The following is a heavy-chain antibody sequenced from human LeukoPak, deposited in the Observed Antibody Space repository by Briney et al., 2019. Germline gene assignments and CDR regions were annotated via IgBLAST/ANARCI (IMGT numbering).Heavy chain of an antibody. D-gene: IGHD2-2*02. Sequence: GESLKISCKGSGYRFTTYWIGWVRQMPGKGLEWMGIIYPGDSDTRYSPSFQGQVTISADKSISTAYLQWSSLKASDTAMYYCARAGYCSSTSCYNHNWFDPWGQGTLVTVSS. CDR1: GYRFTTYW. CDR3: ARAGYCSSTSCYNHNWFDP. J-gene: IGHJ5*02. CDR2: IYPGDSDT. V-gene: IGHV5-51*01.